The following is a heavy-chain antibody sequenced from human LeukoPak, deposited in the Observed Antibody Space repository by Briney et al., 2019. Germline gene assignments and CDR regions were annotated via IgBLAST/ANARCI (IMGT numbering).Heavy chain of an antibody. Sequence: GGSLRLSCAASGFTFSTYWMRWVRQAPGKGLVWVSRIKSDGSTNYADSVKGRFTISRDNAKNTVSLQMNSLRAEDTGVYYCARAPSEIGGYYPEYFRHWGQGTLVTVSS. CDR1: GFTFSTYW. V-gene: IGHV3-74*01. CDR3: ARAPSEIGGYYPEYFRH. J-gene: IGHJ1*01. D-gene: IGHD3-22*01. CDR2: IKSDGST.